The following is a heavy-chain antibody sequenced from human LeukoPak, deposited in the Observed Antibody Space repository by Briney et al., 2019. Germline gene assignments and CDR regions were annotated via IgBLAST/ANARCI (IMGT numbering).Heavy chain of an antibody. CDR3: ARDRGGFGDPNYYYYGMDV. CDR2: IIPILGIA. J-gene: IGHJ6*02. CDR1: GGTFSSYA. V-gene: IGHV1-69*04. D-gene: IGHD3-10*01. Sequence: SVKVSCKASGGTFSSYAISWVRQAPGQGLEWMGRIIPILGIANYAQKFQGRVTITADKSTSTAYMELNSLRSEDTAVYYCARDRGGFGDPNYYYYGMDVWGQGTTVTVSS.